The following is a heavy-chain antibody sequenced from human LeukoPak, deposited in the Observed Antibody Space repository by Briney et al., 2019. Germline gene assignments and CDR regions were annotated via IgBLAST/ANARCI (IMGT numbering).Heavy chain of an antibody. J-gene: IGHJ6*03. D-gene: IGHD3-10*01. V-gene: IGHV1-18*01. CDR1: GYTFTCYG. CDR2: FSAYNGNT. CDR3: ARTITMVRGVYYYYYMDV. Sequence: GASVYVTCKASGYTFTCYGISWVRQAPGQGLEWMGCFSAYNGNTNYAQKLQGRVTMTTDTSTSTAYMELRSLRSDDTAVYYCARTITMVRGVYYYYYMDVWGKGTTVTISS.